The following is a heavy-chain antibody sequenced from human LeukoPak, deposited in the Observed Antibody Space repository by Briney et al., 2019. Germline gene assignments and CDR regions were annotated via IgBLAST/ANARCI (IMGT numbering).Heavy chain of an antibody. CDR1: GYSFDNYW. D-gene: IGHD3-10*01. Sequence: GESLKISCQGSGYSFDNYWIAWVRQMPGKGLELMGVIYPADSDTKYSPSLQGQVTTSADKSINTAYMQWSSLKASDTAVYYCARHTSALSHDFWGQGTLVTVSS. CDR2: IYPADSDT. CDR3: ARHTSALSHDF. J-gene: IGHJ4*02. V-gene: IGHV5-51*01.